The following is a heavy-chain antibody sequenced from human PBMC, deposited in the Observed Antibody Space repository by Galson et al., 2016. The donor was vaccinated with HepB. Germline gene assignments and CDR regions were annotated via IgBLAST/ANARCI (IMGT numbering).Heavy chain of an antibody. CDR2: MNHKSGNS. CDR3: TRGGSGFLGPLDP. Sequence: SVKVSCKASGYTFATYDINWVRQATGQGLEWMGWMNHKSGNSGHSQKFQGRLTMTRDTSTSTAYMELRSLRSDDTAVYFCTRGGSGFLGPLDPWGQGTVVTVFS. J-gene: IGHJ5*02. V-gene: IGHV1-8*01. D-gene: IGHD3-3*01. CDR1: GYTFATYD.